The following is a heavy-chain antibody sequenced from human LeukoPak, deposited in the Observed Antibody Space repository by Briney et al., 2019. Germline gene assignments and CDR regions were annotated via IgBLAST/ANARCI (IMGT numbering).Heavy chain of an antibody. V-gene: IGHV4-34*01. J-gene: IGHJ4*02. CDR1: GGSFSGYY. D-gene: IGHD3-10*01. CDR3: ARGPGGSFTFDY. Sequence: SETLSLTCAVYGGSFSGYYWSWIRQPPGKGLEWIGEINHSGSTNYNPSLKSRATISVDTSKNQFSLKLSSVTAADTAVYSCARGPGGSFTFDYWGQGTLVTVSS. CDR2: INHSGST.